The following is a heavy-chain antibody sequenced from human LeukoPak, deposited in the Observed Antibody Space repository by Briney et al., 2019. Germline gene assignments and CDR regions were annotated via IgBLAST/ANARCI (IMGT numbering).Heavy chain of an antibody. CDR2: IIPILGIA. D-gene: IGHD2-21*02. Sequence: SVKVSCKASGGTFSSYAISWVRQAPGQGLEWMGRIIPILGIANYAQKFQGRVTITADKSTSTAYMELSSLRAEDTAVYYCARDSTSYCGGDCVGGYWGQGTLVTVSS. J-gene: IGHJ4*02. CDR3: ARDSTSYCGGDCVGGY. CDR1: GGTFSSYA. V-gene: IGHV1-69*04.